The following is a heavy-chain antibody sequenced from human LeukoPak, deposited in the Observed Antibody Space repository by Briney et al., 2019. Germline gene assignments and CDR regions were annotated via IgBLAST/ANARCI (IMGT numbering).Heavy chain of an antibody. Sequence: SETLSLTCTVSGDTISNYYWSWIRQPPGKGLEWIGYISYSGSTNYNPSLKSRVTISVDTSKNQFSLKLRSVTTADTAVYYCARALLRPWFDPWGQGTLVTVSS. CDR1: GDTISNYY. D-gene: IGHD3-16*01. CDR3: ARALLRPWFDP. V-gene: IGHV4-59*01. CDR2: ISYSGST. J-gene: IGHJ5*02.